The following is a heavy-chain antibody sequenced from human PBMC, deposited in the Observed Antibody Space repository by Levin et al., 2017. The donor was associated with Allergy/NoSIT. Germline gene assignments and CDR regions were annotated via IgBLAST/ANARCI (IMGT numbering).Heavy chain of an antibody. Sequence: GGSLRLSCQASGYSFASFWFGWVRQRPGKGLEWMGLIFPRDSDTRVSPSFQGQIIMSVDKSISTAYLQWTSLQASDSAMYYCAGRDSDVSNSFAYWGQGTLVTVSP. CDR2: IFPRDSDT. V-gene: IGHV5-51*01. J-gene: IGHJ4*02. CDR1: GYSFASFW. CDR3: AGRDSDVSNSFAY. D-gene: IGHD4-11*01.